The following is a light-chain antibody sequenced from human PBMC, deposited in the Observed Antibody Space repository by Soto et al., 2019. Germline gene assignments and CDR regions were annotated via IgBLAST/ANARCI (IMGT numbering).Light chain of an antibody. J-gene: IGLJ1*01. CDR3: CSYAGNYIYV. CDR2: DVS. Sequence: QSLVTQPRSVSGSRGQSFTISCTGTNSDVGGYNFVSWYQQVPGKAPKLMIYDVSNRPSGVPDRFSGSKSGSTAAPTISGLQADDEGEYYCCSYAGNYIYVFGTGTKVTVL. CDR1: NSDVGGYNF. V-gene: IGLV2-11*01.